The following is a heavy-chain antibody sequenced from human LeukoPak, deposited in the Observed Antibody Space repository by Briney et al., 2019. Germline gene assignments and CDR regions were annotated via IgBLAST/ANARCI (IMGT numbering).Heavy chain of an antibody. CDR1: GGSFTSGSYY. Sequence: SETLSLTCAVSGGSFTSGSYYWSWIRQPPGRGLEWIGFIDYSGSANYKPSLKSRVTISIDTSKNQFSLNLTSVTAADTAVYYCARILVGGTFDYWGQGALVAVSS. CDR3: ARILVGGTFDY. V-gene: IGHV4-61*01. CDR2: IDYSGSA. J-gene: IGHJ4*02. D-gene: IGHD1-26*01.